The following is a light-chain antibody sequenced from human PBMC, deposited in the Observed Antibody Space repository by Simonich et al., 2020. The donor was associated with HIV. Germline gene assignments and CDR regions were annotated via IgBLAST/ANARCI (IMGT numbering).Light chain of an antibody. CDR2: SNN. CDR1: SPNIESNT. J-gene: IGLJ3*02. Sequence: QSVLTQPPSASGTPGQRVTISCSGSSPNIESNTVNWYQQLPGTAPKLLIYSNNQPPAGVPERFSGSKSGTSASLAISGLQSEDEADYYCAAWDDSLNGWVFGGGTKLTVL. V-gene: IGLV1-44*01. CDR3: AAWDDSLNGWV.